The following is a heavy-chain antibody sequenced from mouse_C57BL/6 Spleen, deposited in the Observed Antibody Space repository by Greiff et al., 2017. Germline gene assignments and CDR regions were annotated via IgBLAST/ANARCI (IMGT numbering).Heavy chain of an antibody. CDR1: GFTFSSYG. CDR3: ARLSYYGYDGYYAMDY. CDR2: ISSGGSYT. D-gene: IGHD2-9*01. J-gene: IGHJ4*01. V-gene: IGHV5-6*01. Sequence: EVMLVESGGDLVKPGGSLKLSCAASGFTFSSYGMSWVRQTPDKRLEWVATISSGGSYTYYPDSVKGRFTISRDNAKNTLYLQMSSLKSEDTAMYYCARLSYYGYDGYYAMDYWGQGTSVTVSS.